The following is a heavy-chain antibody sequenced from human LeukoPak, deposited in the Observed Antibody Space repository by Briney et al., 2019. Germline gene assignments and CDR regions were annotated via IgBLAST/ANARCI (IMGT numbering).Heavy chain of an antibody. V-gene: IGHV1-18*01. CDR2: ISAYNGNT. J-gene: IGHJ6*02. Sequence: ASVKVSCKTSGYTFISSGISWVRQAPGQGLEWMGWISAYNGNTNYTQKLQGRVTMTTDTSTSTAYMELRGLSSDDTAVYYCASSLMVRGVIKTPYYYGLDVWGQGTTVTVSS. CDR3: ASSLMVRGVIKTPYYYGLDV. D-gene: IGHD3-10*01. CDR1: GYTFISSG.